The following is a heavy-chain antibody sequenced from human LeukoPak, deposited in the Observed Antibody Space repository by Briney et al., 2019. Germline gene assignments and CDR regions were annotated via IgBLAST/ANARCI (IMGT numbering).Heavy chain of an antibody. Sequence: SETLSLTCTVSGGSISSYYWSWLRQPAGKGLEWIGRIYTSGSTNYNPSLKSRVTMSVDTSKNQFSLKLSSVTAADTAVYYCARESGGAGYSSGWYYYYYMDVWGKGTTVTVSS. CDR2: IYTSGST. D-gene: IGHD6-19*01. CDR3: ARESGGAGYSSGWYYYYYMDV. J-gene: IGHJ6*03. CDR1: GGSISSYY. V-gene: IGHV4-4*07.